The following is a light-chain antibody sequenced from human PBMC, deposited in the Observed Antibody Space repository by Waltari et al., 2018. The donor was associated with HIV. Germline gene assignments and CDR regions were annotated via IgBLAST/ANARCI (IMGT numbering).Light chain of an antibody. Sequence: QSALTQPPSPSGSPGQSVTIPCTGTSSDVGGYNIVSWYQQHPGKAPKLMIYEVSKRPSGVPDRFFGSKSGNTASLTVSGLQAEDEADYYCSSYAGSNNLYVFGTGTKVTVL. J-gene: IGLJ1*01. CDR3: SSYAGSNNLYV. CDR1: SSDVGGYNI. V-gene: IGLV2-8*01. CDR2: EVS.